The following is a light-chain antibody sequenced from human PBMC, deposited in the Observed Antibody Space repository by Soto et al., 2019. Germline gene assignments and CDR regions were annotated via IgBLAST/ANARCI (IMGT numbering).Light chain of an antibody. J-gene: IGLJ3*02. CDR3: ETWASNGPRV. CDR2: LEGSGSY. V-gene: IGLV4-60*02. Sequence: QPVLTQSSSVSASLGSSVKLTCTLSSGYSSSIIAWHQQQPGKAPRYLMKLEGSGSYNKVSGVPDRFSGSSSGADRYLTISNLQFEDEADYYCETWASNGPRVFGGGTKVTVL. CDR1: SGYSSSI.